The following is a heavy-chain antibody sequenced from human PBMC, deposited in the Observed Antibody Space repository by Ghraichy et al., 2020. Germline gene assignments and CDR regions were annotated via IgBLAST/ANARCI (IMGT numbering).Heavy chain of an antibody. CDR1: GFTFSSYA. V-gene: IGHV3-23*01. CDR3: ARMTVAGTVDY. Sequence: GSLRLSCAASGFTFSSYAISWVRQAPGRGLEWVSFISAGGGSTFYADSVRGRFTVSRDNSKITLYLQMKSLRAEDTAVYYCARMTVAGTVDYWGQGTLVTVSS. CDR2: ISAGGGST. D-gene: IGHD6-19*01. J-gene: IGHJ4*02.